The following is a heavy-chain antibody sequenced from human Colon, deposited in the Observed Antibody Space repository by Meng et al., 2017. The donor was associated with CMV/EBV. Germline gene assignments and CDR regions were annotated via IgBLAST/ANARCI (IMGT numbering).Heavy chain of an antibody. J-gene: IGHJ6*02. V-gene: IGHV3-21*01. Sequence: GGSLRLSCEASELTFSSYIMNWIRQAPGKGLEWVSFISSDSKYTYYSDSVRGRFTISRDNSKKSLYLQMNSVRAEDTAIYYCVRLGYCSSPSCQKSYFYGLDVWGQGTTVTVSS. CDR1: ELTFSSYI. D-gene: IGHD2-2*01. CDR2: ISSDSKYT. CDR3: VRLGYCSSPSCQKSYFYGLDV.